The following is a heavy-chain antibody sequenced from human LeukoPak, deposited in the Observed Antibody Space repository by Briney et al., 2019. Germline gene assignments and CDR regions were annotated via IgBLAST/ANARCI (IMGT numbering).Heavy chain of an antibody. D-gene: IGHD3-10*01. CDR3: ATDTRKSWFGDLLSVHYYYYMDV. Sequence: GASVKVSCKVSGYTLTELSMHWVRQAPGKGLEWRGGFDPEDGETIYAQKFQGRVTMAEDTSADTAYMELSSLRSEDTAVYYCATDTRKSWFGDLLSVHYYYYMDVWGRGTTVTVSS. J-gene: IGHJ6*03. V-gene: IGHV1-24*01. CDR1: GYTLTELS. CDR2: FDPEDGET.